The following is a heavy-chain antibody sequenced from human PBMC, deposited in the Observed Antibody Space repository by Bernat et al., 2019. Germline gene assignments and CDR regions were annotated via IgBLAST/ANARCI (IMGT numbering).Heavy chain of an antibody. D-gene: IGHD6-19*01. CDR1: GFTFSSYA. V-gene: IGHV3-30*01. Sequence: QVQLVDSGGGVVQPGRSLRLSCAASGFTFSSYAMHWVRQAPGKGLEWVAVISYDGSNKYYADSVKGRFTISRDNSKNTLYLQMNSLRAEDTAVYYCARYSGRYWGPIDYWGQGTLVTVSS. CDR3: ARYSGRYWGPIDY. CDR2: ISYDGSNK. J-gene: IGHJ4*02.